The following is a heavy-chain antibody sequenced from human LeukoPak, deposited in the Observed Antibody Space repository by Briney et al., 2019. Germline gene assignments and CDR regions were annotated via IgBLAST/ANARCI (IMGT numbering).Heavy chain of an antibody. J-gene: IGHJ4*02. Sequence: GGSLRLSCAASGFTLSRYAMSWVRQAPGKGLEWVSTIATSGISTYYADSAKGRFTISRDDSKNTLDLQMNSLRAEDTAVYFCGRGVTTDYWGQGTLVTVSS. V-gene: IGHV3-23*01. CDR3: GRGVTTDY. CDR1: GFTLSRYA. CDR2: IATSGIST. D-gene: IGHD4-17*01.